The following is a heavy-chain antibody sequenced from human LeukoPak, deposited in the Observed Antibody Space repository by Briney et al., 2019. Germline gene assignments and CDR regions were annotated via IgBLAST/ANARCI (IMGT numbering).Heavy chain of an antibody. CDR1: GYSFTSYW. J-gene: IGHJ4*02. CDR2: IYPGDSDS. Sequence: GESLKISCKGSGYSFTSYWIGWVRQIPGKGLEWMGIIYPGDSDSRYSSSFQGQVTISADKSISTTYLQWSSLKASDTAMYYCARSKVWYGDYGYYFDYWGQGTLVTASS. CDR3: ARSKVWYGDYGYYFDY. V-gene: IGHV5-51*01. D-gene: IGHD4-17*01.